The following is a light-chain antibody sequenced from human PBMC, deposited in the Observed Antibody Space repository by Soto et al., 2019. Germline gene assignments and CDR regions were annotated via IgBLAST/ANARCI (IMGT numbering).Light chain of an antibody. J-gene: IGKJ1*01. CDR1: QSIDTY. Sequence: DRQMTQSSSSLSASVGDRVTITCRASQSIDTYLNWYQQKPGKAPTLLICAASSLHSGVPSRFGGSGSGTDFTLTVSSLQQEDFATYYCQQSYTPPRTFGQGTKVEIK. V-gene: IGKV1-39*01. CDR2: AAS. CDR3: QQSYTPPRT.